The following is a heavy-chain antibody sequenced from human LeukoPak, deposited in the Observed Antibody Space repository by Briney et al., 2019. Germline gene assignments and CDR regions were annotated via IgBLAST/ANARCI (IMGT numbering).Heavy chain of an antibody. D-gene: IGHD1-1*01. CDR3: AHRPPTKTPNHFDF. J-gene: IGHJ4*02. Sequence: GPTLVKPTQTLTLTCTFSGFSLSTSGVGVGWIRQPPGKSWKWLALIYWDGDKRYSPSLKSRLTITMDTSKNQVVLSMTNMDPVDTATYYCAHRPPTKTPNHFDFWGQGTLVTDSS. CDR2: IYWDGDK. CDR1: GFSLSTSGVG. V-gene: IGHV2-5*02.